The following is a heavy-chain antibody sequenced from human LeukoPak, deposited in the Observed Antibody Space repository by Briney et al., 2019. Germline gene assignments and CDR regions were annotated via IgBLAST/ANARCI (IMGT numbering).Heavy chain of an antibody. D-gene: IGHD6-19*01. J-gene: IGHJ4*02. CDR3: ARGPIAVAAPDY. CDR2: IYISGST. Sequence: KTSESLSLTCTVSGGSISSYYWSWIRQPAGKGLEWIGRIYISGSTNYNPSLKSRVTMSVDTSKNQFSLKLSSVTAADTAVYYCARGPIAVAAPDYWGQGTLVTVSS. CDR1: GGSISSYY. V-gene: IGHV4-4*07.